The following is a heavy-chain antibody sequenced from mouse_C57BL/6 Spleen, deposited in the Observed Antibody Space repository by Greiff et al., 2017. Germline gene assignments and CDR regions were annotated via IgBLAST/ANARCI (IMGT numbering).Heavy chain of an antibody. CDR2: LDPEDGDT. CDR3: TTPSFYYGSSYDV. D-gene: IGHD1-1*01. J-gene: IGHJ1*03. V-gene: IGHV14-1*01. Sequence: VQLQQSGAELVRPGASVKLSCTASGFNIKDYYMHWVKQRPEQGLEWIGRLDPEDGDTEYAPKFQGKATMTADTSSNTAYLQLSSLTSEDTAVYYCTTPSFYYGSSYDVWGTGTTVTVSS. CDR1: GFNIKDYY.